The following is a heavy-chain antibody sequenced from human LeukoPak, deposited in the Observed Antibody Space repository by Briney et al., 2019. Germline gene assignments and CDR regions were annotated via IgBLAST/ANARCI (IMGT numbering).Heavy chain of an antibody. CDR1: GGSISSYY. D-gene: IGHD3-22*01. J-gene: IGHJ4*02. CDR2: IYYSGST. V-gene: IGHV4-59*01. CDR3: ARTGDSTGYYPHTDY. Sequence: SETLSLTCTVSGGSISSYYWSWIRQPPGKGLEWIGYIYYSGSTNYNPSLKSRVTISVDTSKNQFSLELSSVTAADTAVYYCARTGDSTGYYPHTDYWGQGTLVTVSS.